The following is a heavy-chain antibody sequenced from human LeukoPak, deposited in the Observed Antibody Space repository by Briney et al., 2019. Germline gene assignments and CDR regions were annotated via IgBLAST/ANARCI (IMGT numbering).Heavy chain of an antibody. CDR3: ARGAYSSGWAYFDH. CDR1: GFTFSNYY. Sequence: GGSLRLSCAASGFTFSNYYMNWVRQAPGKGLEWVANIKEDGSEIYYVDVVKGRFTISRDNANNSLYLQMNSLRVEDTAVYYCARGAYSSGWAYFDHWGQGTLVTVSS. CDR2: IKEDGSEI. V-gene: IGHV3-7*01. J-gene: IGHJ4*02. D-gene: IGHD6-19*01.